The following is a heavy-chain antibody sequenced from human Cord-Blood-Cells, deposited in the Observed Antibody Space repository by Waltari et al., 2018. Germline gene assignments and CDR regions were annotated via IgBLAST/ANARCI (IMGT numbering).Heavy chain of an antibody. CDR2: IPPPFGTA. CDR3: ARPRGQYWYFDL. Sequence: QVQLVQSGGEVKKPESSVKVSCKASEGTFSSYAISWVRQAPGQGLEWMGSIPPPFGTANYAQKFQGRVTITADESTNTAYMELSSLRSEDTAVYYCARPRGQYWYFDLWGRGTLVTVSS. V-gene: IGHV1-69*18. J-gene: IGHJ2*01. CDR1: EGTFSSYA.